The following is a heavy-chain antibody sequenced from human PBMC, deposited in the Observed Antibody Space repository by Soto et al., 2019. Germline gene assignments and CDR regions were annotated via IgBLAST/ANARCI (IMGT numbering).Heavy chain of an antibody. D-gene: IGHD3-10*01. V-gene: IGHV3-23*01. J-gene: IGHJ4*02. CDR3: AKDYYGSGSYYTEYYFDY. CDR1: GFTFNSYA. CDR2: ISGSGGST. Sequence: GGSMKLSCAASGFTFNSYAMSWVRQAPGKGLEWVSAISGSGGSTYYADSVKGRFTISRDNSKNTLYLQMNSLRAEDTAVYYCAKDYYGSGSYYTEYYFDYWGQGTLVTVSS.